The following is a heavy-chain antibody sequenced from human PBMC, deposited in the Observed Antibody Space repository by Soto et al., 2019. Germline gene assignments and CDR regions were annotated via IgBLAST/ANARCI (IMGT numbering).Heavy chain of an antibody. J-gene: IGHJ6*03. D-gene: IGHD2-2*01. V-gene: IGHV3-21*01. CDR3: ARLGYCSTTSCYEVRYYYYYMDV. CDR1: GFTFSSYS. CDR2: ISSSSSYI. Sequence: GGSLRLSCAASGFTFSSYSMNWVRQAPGKGLEWVSSISSSSSYIYYADSVKGRFTISRDNAKNSLYLQMNSLRAEDTAVYYCARLGYCSTTSCYEVRYYYYYMDVWGKGTTVTVSS.